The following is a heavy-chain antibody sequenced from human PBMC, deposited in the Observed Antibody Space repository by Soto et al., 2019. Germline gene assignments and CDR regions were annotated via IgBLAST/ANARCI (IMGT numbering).Heavy chain of an antibody. CDR1: GGSISSGGTGSY. CDR2: IYYTGNT. D-gene: IGHD1-1*01. CDR3: ASGHDAYKVRY. Sequence: QVQLQESGPGLVKPSQTLSLTCTVSGGSISSGGTGSYWTWIRQLPGKGLEWIGYIYYTGNTYYNPSLKSRPTISIDTSENQFPLTLTSVTAADTAVYFCASGHDAYKVRYWGQGTLVTVSS. V-gene: IGHV4-31*03. J-gene: IGHJ4*02.